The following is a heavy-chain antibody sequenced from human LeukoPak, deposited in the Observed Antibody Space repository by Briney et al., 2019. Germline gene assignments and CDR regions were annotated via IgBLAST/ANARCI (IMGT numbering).Heavy chain of an antibody. CDR3: ARDAYYYDSSGYYYTY. D-gene: IGHD3-22*01. CDR2: IWYDGSNK. Sequence: GGSLRLSCVTTGFTFSKYGMHWVRQAPGKGLEWVAVIWYDGSNKYYADSVKGRFTISRDNSKNTLYLQMNSLRAEDTAVYYCARDAYYYDSSGYYYTYWGQGTLVTVSS. V-gene: IGHV3-33*08. CDR1: GFTFSKYG. J-gene: IGHJ4*02.